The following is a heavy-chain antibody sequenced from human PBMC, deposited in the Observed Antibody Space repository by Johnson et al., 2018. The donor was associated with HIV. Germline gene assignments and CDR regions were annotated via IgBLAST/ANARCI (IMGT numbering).Heavy chain of an antibody. D-gene: IGHD6-19*01. CDR3: ASPRAVAGGGAFDI. V-gene: IGHV3-30*04. Sequence: QEQLVESGGGVVQPGRSLRLSCAASGFTFSSYAMHWVRQAPGKGLEWVAVISYNGSNKYYADSVKGRFTISRDNSKNTLYLQMNSLRAEDTAVYYCASPRAVAGGGAFDIWGQGTMVTVSS. J-gene: IGHJ3*02. CDR1: GFTFSSYA. CDR2: ISYNGSNK.